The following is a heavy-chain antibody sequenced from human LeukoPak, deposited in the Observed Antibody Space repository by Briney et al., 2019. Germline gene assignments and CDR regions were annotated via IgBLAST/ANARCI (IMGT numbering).Heavy chain of an antibody. D-gene: IGHD1-20*01. CDR1: GGSISSYY. Sequence: SETLSLTCTVSGGSISSYYWSWLRQPAGKGLEWIGRIYTSGSTNYNPSLKSRVTMSVDTSKNQFSLKLSSVTAADTAVYYCARDIRITGTTIFWFDPWGQGTLVTVSS. J-gene: IGHJ5*02. V-gene: IGHV4-4*07. CDR2: IYTSGST. CDR3: ARDIRITGTTIFWFDP.